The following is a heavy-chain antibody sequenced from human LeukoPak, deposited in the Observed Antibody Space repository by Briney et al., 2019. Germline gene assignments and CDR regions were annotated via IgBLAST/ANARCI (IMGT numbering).Heavy chain of an antibody. Sequence: GGALRLSCAASGFTFSRYAMSWVRQAPGRGPEWVSALSGSGGSTHYADSLKGRFTISRDNSKNTLYLQMNSLRAEDTAVYYCAKDFTRVTMVRGVANGYWGQGTLVTVSS. CDR2: LSGSGGST. D-gene: IGHD3-10*01. CDR3: AKDFTRVTMVRGVANGY. V-gene: IGHV3-23*01. J-gene: IGHJ4*02. CDR1: GFTFSRYA.